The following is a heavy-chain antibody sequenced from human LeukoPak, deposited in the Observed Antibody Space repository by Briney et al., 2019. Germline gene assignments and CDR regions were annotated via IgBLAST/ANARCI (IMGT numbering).Heavy chain of an antibody. CDR1: GITFGGHW. CDR3: ARSDWFDP. V-gene: IGHV3-74*01. J-gene: IGHJ5*02. Sequence: GGSLRLSCAASGITFGGHWMHWVRQAPGKGPVWASRIKADGSSATYADSVKGRFTISRDNAKNTLYLQMNSLRVEDTAVYYCARSDWFDPWGQGTLVTVSS. CDR2: IKADGSSA.